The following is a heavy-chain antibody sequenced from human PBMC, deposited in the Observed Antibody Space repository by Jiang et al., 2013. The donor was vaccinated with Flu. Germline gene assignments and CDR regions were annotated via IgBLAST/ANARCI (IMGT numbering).Heavy chain of an antibody. D-gene: IGHD3-10*01. CDR1: GYTFTSYA. J-gene: IGHJ4*02. CDR2: INAGNGNT. Sequence: GAEVKKPGASVKVSCKASGYTFTSYAMHWVRQAPGQRLEWMGWINAGNGNTKYSQKFQGRVTITRDTSASTAYMELSSLRSEDTAVYYCARGLLWFGELWDWGQGTLVTVSS. V-gene: IGHV1-3*01. CDR3: ARGLLWFGELWD.